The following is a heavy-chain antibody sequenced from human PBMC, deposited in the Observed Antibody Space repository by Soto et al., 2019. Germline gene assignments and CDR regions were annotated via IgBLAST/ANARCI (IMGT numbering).Heavy chain of an antibody. CDR1: GGSISSGGYY. V-gene: IGHV4-31*03. CDR2: IYYSGST. CDR3: ARSPFIYSGYVGPFDY. Sequence: QVQLQESGPGLVKPSQTLSLTCTVSGGSISSGGYYWSWIRQHPGKGLEWIGYIYYSGSTYYNPSLKSRVTISVDTSKNQFSLKLSSETAADTAVYYCARSPFIYSGYVGPFDYWGQGTLVTVSS. J-gene: IGHJ4*02. D-gene: IGHD5-12*01.